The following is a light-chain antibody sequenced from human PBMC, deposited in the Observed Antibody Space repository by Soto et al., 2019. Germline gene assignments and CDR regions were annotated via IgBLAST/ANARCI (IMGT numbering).Light chain of an antibody. CDR1: NSDVGGYDY. V-gene: IGLV2-14*01. J-gene: IGLJ3*02. CDR3: SSLTSSNTWV. Sequence: QSALTQPASVSGSPGQSITISCTGTNSDVGGYDYVSWYQHYQGKAPKLLIYQVNNRPSGVSSRFSGSKSGNTASLTFSGLQAEDEADYYCSSLTSSNTWVFGGGTKVTVL. CDR2: QVN.